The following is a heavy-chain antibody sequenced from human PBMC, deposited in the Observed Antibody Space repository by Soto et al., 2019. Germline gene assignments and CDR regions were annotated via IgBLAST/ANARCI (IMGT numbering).Heavy chain of an antibody. CDR1: GASINSGDYY. Sequence: SETLSLTCTVSGASINSGDYYWICIPQPPGKGLEWIGHIYYSGSNYYNPSLKSRAGISVDSSKSQVSLKLTSVTAADTAVYFCARILMTYYGLDYWGQGALVT. CDR3: ARILMTYYGLDY. V-gene: IGHV4-30-4*01. J-gene: IGHJ4*02. CDR2: IYYSGSN. D-gene: IGHD3-10*01.